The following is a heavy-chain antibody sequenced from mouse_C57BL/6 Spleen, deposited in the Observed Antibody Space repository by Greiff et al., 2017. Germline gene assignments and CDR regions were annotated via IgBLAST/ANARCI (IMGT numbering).Heavy chain of an antibody. J-gene: IGHJ3*01. V-gene: IGHV7-3*01. CDR1: GFTFTDYY. CDR2: IRNKANGYTT. D-gene: IGHD4-1*01. CDR3: ARYGDWDGAWFAY. Sequence: DVMLVESGGGLVQPGGSLSLSCAASGFTFTDYYMSWVRQPPGKALEWLGFIRNKANGYTTAYGASVKGLFTISRDNSQSILDLQMKALRSEDSATYYCARYGDWDGAWFAYWGQGTLVTVSA.